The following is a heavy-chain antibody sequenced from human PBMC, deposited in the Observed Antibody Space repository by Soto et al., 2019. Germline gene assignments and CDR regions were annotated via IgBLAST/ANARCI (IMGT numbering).Heavy chain of an antibody. V-gene: IGHV3-48*01. CDR3: SRDLTRGFNFCYYVDV. Sequence: EVQLVESGGGLVPPGGSLRLSCSASGFSISGYALNWVRQAPGKGPEWVSCISSSSSGTDYAGFVKGRFTITRDNCKNSMSLQTNGLCADDTAVYYWSRDLTRGFNFCYYVDVLCIGTTVTVSS. J-gene: IGHJ6*03. D-gene: IGHD4-17*01. CDR2: ISSSSSGT. CDR1: GFSISGYA.